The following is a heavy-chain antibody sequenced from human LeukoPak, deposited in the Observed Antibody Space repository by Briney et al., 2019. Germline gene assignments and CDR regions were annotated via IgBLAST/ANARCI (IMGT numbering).Heavy chain of an antibody. CDR2: IHYSGST. CDR1: HGSIRGYY. V-gene: IGHV4-59*01. CDR3: AGGEEWDRGCAGY. D-gene: IGHD1-26*01. Sequence: SETLSLTCTVSHGSIRGYYWSWIRQPPGKGLEWIGFIHYSGSTNYTPSLKSRVTMSVDTPKNQFSLKLTSVTAADTAVYYCAGGEEWDRGCAGYWGQGTLITVSS. J-gene: IGHJ4*02.